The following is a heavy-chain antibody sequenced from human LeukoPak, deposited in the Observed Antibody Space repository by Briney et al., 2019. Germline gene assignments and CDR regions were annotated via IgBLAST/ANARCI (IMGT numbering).Heavy chain of an antibody. Sequence: GGSLRLSCAASGFTFRSYWMSWVRQAPGKGLEWVANIKQDGSEKYYVDSVKGRFTVSRDNAKNSLYLQMNSLRAEDTALYYCARDHWGYLTKDVFDIWGQGTMVTVSS. CDR3: ARDHWGYLTKDVFDI. CDR1: GFTFRSYW. CDR2: IKQDGSEK. J-gene: IGHJ3*02. D-gene: IGHD7-27*01. V-gene: IGHV3-7*01.